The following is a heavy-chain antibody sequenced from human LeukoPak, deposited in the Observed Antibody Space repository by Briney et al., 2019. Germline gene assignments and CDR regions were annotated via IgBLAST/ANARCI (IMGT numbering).Heavy chain of an antibody. CDR1: GGSISSSNW. D-gene: IGHD6-6*01. CDR2: IYHSGST. J-gene: IGHJ4*02. V-gene: IGHV4-4*02. Sequence: PSETLSLTCAVSGGSISSSNWWSWVRQPPGKGLEWIGGIYHSGSTNYNPSLKSRVTISVDKSKNQFSLKLSSVTAADTAVYYCARSSIAARRPFDYWGQGTLVTVSS. CDR3: ARSSIAARRPFDY.